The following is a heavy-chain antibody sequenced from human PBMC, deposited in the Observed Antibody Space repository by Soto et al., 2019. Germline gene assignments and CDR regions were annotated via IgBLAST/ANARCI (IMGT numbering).Heavy chain of an antibody. D-gene: IGHD5-12*01. V-gene: IGHV3-48*03. Sequence: GGSLRLSCAASGFAFSSFEMNWVRHAPGKGLEWLSYISFSGAMTYYADSVKGRFTISRDNAQNSLHLQMNNLRAEDTAVYFCARGPDSGYLPYWGQGTPVTVSS. CDR2: ISFSGAMT. J-gene: IGHJ4*02. CDR3: ARGPDSGYLPY. CDR1: GFAFSSFE.